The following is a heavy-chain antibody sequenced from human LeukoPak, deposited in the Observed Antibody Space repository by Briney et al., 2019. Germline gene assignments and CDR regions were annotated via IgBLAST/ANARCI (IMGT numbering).Heavy chain of an antibody. Sequence: PGGSLRLSCAVSGFTFRSDWVHWVRQAAGKGLEGVSGVIPYGSFTNYTDSGNGRFTISRHNAKTTSYLQMSSLRAEDTAVYFCVRNGDDFNFDCWGQGSLVTVPS. V-gene: IGHV3-74*01. J-gene: IGHJ5*01. CDR1: GFTFRSDW. CDR3: VRNGDDFNFDC. CDR2: VIPYGSFT. D-gene: IGHD7-27*01.